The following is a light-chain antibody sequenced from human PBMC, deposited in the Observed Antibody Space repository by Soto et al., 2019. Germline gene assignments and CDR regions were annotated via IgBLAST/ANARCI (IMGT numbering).Light chain of an antibody. CDR1: SSDIGGYNY. V-gene: IGLV2-14*03. CDR2: YVT. CDR3: SSYTSTASYV. Sequence: QSALTQPASVSGPPGQSITISCTGTSSDIGGYNYVSWYQQHPGKAPKLIINYVTNRPSGVSNRFSGSKSGNTASLTISGLQADDEGDYYCSSYTSTASYVFGTGTKVTVL. J-gene: IGLJ1*01.